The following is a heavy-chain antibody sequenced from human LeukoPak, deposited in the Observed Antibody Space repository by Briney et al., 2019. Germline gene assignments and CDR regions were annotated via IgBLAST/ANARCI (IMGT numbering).Heavy chain of an antibody. J-gene: IGHJ6*04. V-gene: IGHV7-4-1*01. CDR1: GYTFTSYA. CDR3: ARDGGRRPAASYYYYGMDV. D-gene: IGHD2-2*01. CDR2: ININTGNP. Sequence: ASVKVSCKASGYTFTSYAMDWVRQAPGQGLEWMGWININTGNPTYAQGFTGRFVFSLDTSVSTAYLQICSLKAEDTAVYYCARDGGRRPAASYYYYGMDVWGKGTTVTVSS.